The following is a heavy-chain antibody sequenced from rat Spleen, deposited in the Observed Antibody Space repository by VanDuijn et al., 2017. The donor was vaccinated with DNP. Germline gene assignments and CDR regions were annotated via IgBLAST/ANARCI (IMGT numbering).Heavy chain of an antibody. CDR1: GYSITSNY. V-gene: IGHV3-1*01. CDR2: ISYSGST. D-gene: IGHD1-12*03. CDR3: TRSRYYDGYYHGFDY. Sequence: EVQLQESGPGLVKPSQSLSLTCSVTGYSITSNYWGWIRKFPGNKMEWMGYISYSGSTGYNPSLKSRISITRDTSKNQFFLQLNSVTTEDTATYYCTRSRYYDGYYHGFDYWGQGVMVTVSS. J-gene: IGHJ2*01.